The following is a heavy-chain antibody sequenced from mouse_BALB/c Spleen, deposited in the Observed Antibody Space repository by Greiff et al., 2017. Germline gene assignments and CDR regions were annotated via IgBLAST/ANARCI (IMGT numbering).Heavy chain of an antibody. CDR1: GFTFSSYA. V-gene: IGHV5-6-5*01. CDR3: ARDGYYWYFDV. CDR2: ISSGGST. D-gene: IGHD2-3*01. J-gene: IGHJ1*01. Sequence: EVMLVESGGDLVKPGGSLKLSCAASGFTFSSYAMSWVRQTPEKRLEWVASISSGGSTYYPDSVKGRFTISRDNARNILYLQMSSLRSEDTAMYYCARDGYYWYFDVWGAGTTVTVSS.